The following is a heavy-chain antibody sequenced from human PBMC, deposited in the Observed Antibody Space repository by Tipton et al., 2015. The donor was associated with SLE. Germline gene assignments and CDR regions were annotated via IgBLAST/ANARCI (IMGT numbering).Heavy chain of an antibody. CDR3: ARDRPGWKGDADAFDI. CDR2: IIPIFGIA. Sequence: QLVQSGAEVKKPGSSGKVSCKASGGTFSSDAISWVRQAPGQGLEWVGRIIPIFGIAYYAQKFQDRVTITADESMSTAHMELTSLTSNDTAVYYCARDRPGWKGDADAFDIWGQGTMVTVSS. CDR1: GGTFSSDA. J-gene: IGHJ3*02. D-gene: IGHD3-16*01. V-gene: IGHV1-69*13.